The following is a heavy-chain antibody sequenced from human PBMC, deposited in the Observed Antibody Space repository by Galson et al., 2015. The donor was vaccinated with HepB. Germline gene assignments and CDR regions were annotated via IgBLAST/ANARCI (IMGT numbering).Heavy chain of an antibody. CDR2: ISYDGSNK. D-gene: IGHD3-10*01. V-gene: IGHV3-30*04. Sequence: SLRLSCAASGFTFSSYAMHWVRQAPGKGLEWVAVISYDGSNKYYADSVKGRFTVSRDNSKNTLYLQMNSLRAEDTAVYYCAREVVGVLLWFGEFDYWGQGTLVTVSS. J-gene: IGHJ4*02. CDR1: GFTFSSYA. CDR3: AREVVGVLLWFGEFDY.